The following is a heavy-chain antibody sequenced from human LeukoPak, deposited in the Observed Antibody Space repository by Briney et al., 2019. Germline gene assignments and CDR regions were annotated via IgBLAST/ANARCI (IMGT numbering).Heavy chain of an antibody. V-gene: IGHV3-74*01. Sequence: GGALRLSSAASGFTFSSYWMHWVRQAQGKGLVWVSRINSDGSSTNYADSVRGRFTISRDKDKNTLYLQMNSLRAEDTAVYYCASGAGMITFRGDFDYWGQGTLVTVSS. CDR2: INSDGSST. D-gene: IGHD3-16*01. CDR1: GFTFSSYW. CDR3: ASGAGMITFRGDFDY. J-gene: IGHJ4*02.